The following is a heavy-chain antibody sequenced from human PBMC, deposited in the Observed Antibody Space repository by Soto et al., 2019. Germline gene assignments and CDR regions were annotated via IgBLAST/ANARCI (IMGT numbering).Heavy chain of an antibody. CDR2: ISWNSDSI. Sequence: EAQLVESGGGLVQPGRSLRLSCVGSGFIFDDFAIHWVRQAPGKGLEWVSGISWNSDSIGYADSVKGRFTISRDNAKNALYLQMNSLRVEDTALYYCTKVGGLYDFWSGPLHFDLWGQGTPVTVSS. CDR3: TKVGGLYDFWSGPLHFDL. V-gene: IGHV3-9*01. D-gene: IGHD3-3*01. J-gene: IGHJ4*02. CDR1: GFIFDDFA.